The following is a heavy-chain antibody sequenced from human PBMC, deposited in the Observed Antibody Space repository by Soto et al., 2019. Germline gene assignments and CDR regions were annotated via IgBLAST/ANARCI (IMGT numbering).Heavy chain of an antibody. Sequence: SETLSLTCTVSGGSISSGDYYWSWIRQHPGKGLEWIGYVYYSGSTYYNPSLKSRVTISIDTSKNQFSLKLSSVTAADTAVYYCARERFLEWLYFDYWGQGTLVTVSS. D-gene: IGHD3-3*01. V-gene: IGHV4-31*03. CDR1: GGSISSGDYY. CDR2: VYYSGST. J-gene: IGHJ4*02. CDR3: ARERFLEWLYFDY.